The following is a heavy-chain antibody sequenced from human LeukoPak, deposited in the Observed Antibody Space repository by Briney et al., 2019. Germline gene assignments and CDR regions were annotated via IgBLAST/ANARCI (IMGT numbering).Heavy chain of an antibody. J-gene: IGHJ4*02. Sequence: SVTVSCKASGGTFSSYAISWVRQAPGQGLEWMGGIIPIFGTANYAQKFQGRVTITADESTSTAYMELSSLRSEDTAVYYCARALLYSSSPFDYWGQGTLVTVSS. CDR1: GGTFSSYA. CDR2: IIPIFGTA. CDR3: ARALLYSSSPFDY. D-gene: IGHD6-6*01. V-gene: IGHV1-69*13.